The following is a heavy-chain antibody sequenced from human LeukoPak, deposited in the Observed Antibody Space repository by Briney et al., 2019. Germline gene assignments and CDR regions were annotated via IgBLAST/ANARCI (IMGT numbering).Heavy chain of an antibody. D-gene: IGHD3/OR15-3a*01. CDR3: ARAPRGLKHAFDI. J-gene: IGHJ3*02. Sequence: GGSLRLSCAASGFTFSSYAMHWVRQAPGKGLEYVSAISSNGGSTYYANSVKGRFTISRDNSKNTLYLQMGSLRAEDMAVYYCARAPRGLKHAFDIWGQGTMVTVSS. V-gene: IGHV3-64*01. CDR2: ISSNGGST. CDR1: GFTFSSYA.